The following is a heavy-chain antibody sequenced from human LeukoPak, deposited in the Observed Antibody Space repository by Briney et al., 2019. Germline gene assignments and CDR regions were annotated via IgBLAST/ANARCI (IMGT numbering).Heavy chain of an antibody. V-gene: IGHV1-18*04. J-gene: IGHJ6*03. CDR2: ISAYNGNT. CDR1: GYSFTSYW. D-gene: IGHD5-18*01. Sequence: GESLKISCKGSGYSFTSYWISWVRQAPGQGLEWMGWISAYNGNTNYAQKFQGRVTITRNTSISTAYMELSSLRSEDTAVYYCARASRGGTAMVRRYYYMDVWGKGTTVTVSS. CDR3: ARASRGGTAMVRRYYYMDV.